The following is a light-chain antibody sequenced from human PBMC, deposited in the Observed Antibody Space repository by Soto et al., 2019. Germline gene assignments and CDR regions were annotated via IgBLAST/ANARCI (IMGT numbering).Light chain of an antibody. CDR2: GAS. CDR3: QQYNNWPPFT. Sequence: EIVMTQSPATLSVSQGERATLSCSASQSVSSNLAWYQQKPGQAPRLLIYGASTRATGIPARFSGSGSGTEFTLTISSLQSEDFAVYYCQQYNNWPPFTFGPGTKVDIK. V-gene: IGKV3-15*01. J-gene: IGKJ3*01. CDR1: QSVSSN.